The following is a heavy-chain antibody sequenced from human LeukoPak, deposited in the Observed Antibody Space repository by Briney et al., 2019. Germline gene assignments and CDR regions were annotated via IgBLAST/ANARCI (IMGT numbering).Heavy chain of an antibody. CDR2: ISAYNGNT. CDR3: ARSIAAAVFDP. J-gene: IGHJ5*02. D-gene: IGHD6-13*01. CDR1: GGTFSSYA. Sequence: GASVKVSCKASGGTFSSYAISWVRQAPGQGLEWMGWISAYNGNTNYAQKLQGRVTMTTDTSTSTAYMELRSLRSDDTAVYYCARSIAAAVFDPWGQGTLVTVSS. V-gene: IGHV1-18*01.